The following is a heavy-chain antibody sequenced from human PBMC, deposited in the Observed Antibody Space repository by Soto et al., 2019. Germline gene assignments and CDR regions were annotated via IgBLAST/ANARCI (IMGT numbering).Heavy chain of an antibody. CDR1: GFTFSGSA. D-gene: IGHD3-3*01. J-gene: IGHJ6*03. Sequence: VQLVESGGGLVQPGGSLKLSCAASGFTFSGSAMHWVRQASGKGLEWVGRIRSKGNNYATAYGASLKGRFTISRDESKNTAYLQMNSLDTGDAAVYYCSRQASDFWSGKPQYYMGVWGKGTTVTVSS. CDR3: SRQASDFWSGKPQYYMGV. CDR2: IRSKGNNYAT. V-gene: IGHV3-73*01.